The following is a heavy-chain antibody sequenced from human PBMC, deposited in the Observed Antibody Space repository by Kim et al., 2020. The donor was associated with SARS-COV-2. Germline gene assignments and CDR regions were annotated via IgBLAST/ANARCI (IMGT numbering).Heavy chain of an antibody. D-gene: IGHD2-15*01. CDR3: ARERGYCSGGSCYAPGMDV. J-gene: IGHJ6*02. Sequence: KRRVPISVDTSKNQFSLKLSSVTAADTAVYYCARERGYCSGGSCYAPGMDVWGQGTTVTVSS. V-gene: IGHV4-59*01.